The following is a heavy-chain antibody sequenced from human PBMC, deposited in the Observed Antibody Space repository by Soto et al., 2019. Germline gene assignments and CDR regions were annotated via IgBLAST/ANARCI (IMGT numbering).Heavy chain of an antibody. Sequence: GSLRLSCSASGFIFSESTIYWVRQVPGKGLEAISAVSTSGRSTYYADSVKDRFTISRDNSKNTLFLQMGSLRPEDTAIYYCVKQAHGLDGVAFDYWGQGTQVTVSS. CDR2: VSTSGRST. CDR3: VKQAHGLDGVAFDY. CDR1: GFIFSEST. D-gene: IGHD2-15*01. J-gene: IGHJ4*02. V-gene: IGHV3-64D*06.